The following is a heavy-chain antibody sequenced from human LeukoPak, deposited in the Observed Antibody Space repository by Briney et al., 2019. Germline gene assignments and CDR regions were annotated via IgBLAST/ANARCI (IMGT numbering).Heavy chain of an antibody. CDR2: ISSSSSYI. CDR1: GFTFSSYS. D-gene: IGHD2-21*02. V-gene: IGHV3-21*01. J-gene: IGHJ6*03. Sequence: GGSLRLSCAASGFTFSSYSMNWVRQAPGKGLEWVSSISSSSSYIYYADSVKGRFTISRDNAKNSLYLQMNSLRAEDTAVYYCARDGGRHIVVVTVYMDVWGKGTTVTVSS. CDR3: ARDGGRHIVVVTVYMDV.